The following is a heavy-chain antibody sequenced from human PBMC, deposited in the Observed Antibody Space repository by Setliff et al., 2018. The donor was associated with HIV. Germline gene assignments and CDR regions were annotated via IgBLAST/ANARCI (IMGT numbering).Heavy chain of an antibody. J-gene: IGHJ3*02. V-gene: IGHV4-4*09. CDR3: AREHCSGGSCNGFDI. CDR2: INTSGTT. D-gene: IGHD2-15*01. Sequence: PSETLSLTCTVSGGSISSYYWSWIRQPPGKGLEWIGYINTSGTTNYNPSLKSRVTISLDTSRNQFSLKLGSVTAADTAMYYCAREHCSGGSCNGFDIWGQGTMVTVSS. CDR1: GGSISSYY.